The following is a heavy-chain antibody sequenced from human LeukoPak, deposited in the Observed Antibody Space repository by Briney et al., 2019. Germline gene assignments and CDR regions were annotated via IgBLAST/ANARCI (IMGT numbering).Heavy chain of an antibody. J-gene: IGHJ4*02. CDR2: ITDSGGST. V-gene: IGHV3-23*01. CDR3: AKDTSARRGSLNG. D-gene: IGHD3-16*02. Sequence: PGGSLRLSCTASGLTFSSYAMSWVRQAPGKGLEWVSAITDSGGSTSYADSVRGRFTISRDNSKNTLYLQMNSLRAEDTAVYYCAKDTSARRGSLNGWGQGTLVTVSS. CDR1: GLTFSSYA.